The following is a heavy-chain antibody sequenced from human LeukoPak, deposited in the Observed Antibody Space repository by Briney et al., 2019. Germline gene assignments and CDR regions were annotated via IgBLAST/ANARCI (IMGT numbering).Heavy chain of an antibody. CDR1: GFTFSTYA. CDR2: ISYDGTTK. V-gene: IGHV3-30-3*01. J-gene: IGHJ3*02. Sequence: GGSLRLSCAASGFTFSTYAMHWVRQAPGKGLEWVAVISYDGTTKYHADSVKGRFTISRDNSKNTLYLQMNTLRAEDTAVYYCARVRIVGATYDAFDIWGQGTMVTVSS. CDR3: ARVRIVGATYDAFDI. D-gene: IGHD1-26*01.